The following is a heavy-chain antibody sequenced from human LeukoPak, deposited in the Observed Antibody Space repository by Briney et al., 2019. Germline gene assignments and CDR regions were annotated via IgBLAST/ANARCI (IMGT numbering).Heavy chain of an antibody. CDR2: IYYSGST. Sequence: SQTLSLTCTVSGGPISSGGYYWSWIRQHPGKGLEWIGYIYYSGSTYYNPSLKSRVTISVDTSKNQFSLKLSSVTAADTAVYYCARDNPRGYEDYWGQGTLVTVSS. J-gene: IGHJ4*02. CDR3: ARDNPRGYEDY. CDR1: GGPISSGGYY. V-gene: IGHV4-31*03. D-gene: IGHD5-12*01.